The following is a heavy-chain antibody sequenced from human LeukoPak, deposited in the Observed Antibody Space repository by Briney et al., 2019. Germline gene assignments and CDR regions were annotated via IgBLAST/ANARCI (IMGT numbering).Heavy chain of an antibody. CDR2: INPNSGGA. Sequence: ASVKVSCKASGYTFTGYYMHWVRQPPAQGLEWMGWINPNSGGANYAQKFQGRVTMTRDTSISTAYMELSRLRSDDTAVYYCARDLYYDSSGYDYWGQGTLVTVSS. D-gene: IGHD3-22*01. CDR3: ARDLYYDSSGYDY. V-gene: IGHV1-2*02. J-gene: IGHJ4*02. CDR1: GYTFTGYY.